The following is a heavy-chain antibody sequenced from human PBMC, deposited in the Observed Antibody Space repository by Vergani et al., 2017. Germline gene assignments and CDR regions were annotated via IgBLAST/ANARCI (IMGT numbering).Heavy chain of an antibody. V-gene: IGHV1-69*12. CDR3: ASSHQNSSSWYSPLDY. Sequence: QVQLVQSGAEVKKPGSSVKVSCKASGGTFSSYAISWVRQAPGQGLEWMGGIIPIFGTANYAQKFQGRVKITADESTSTAYMELSSLRSEDTAVYYGASSHQNSSSWYSPLDYWGQGTLVTVSS. J-gene: IGHJ4*02. D-gene: IGHD6-13*01. CDR2: IIPIFGTA. CDR1: GGTFSSYA.